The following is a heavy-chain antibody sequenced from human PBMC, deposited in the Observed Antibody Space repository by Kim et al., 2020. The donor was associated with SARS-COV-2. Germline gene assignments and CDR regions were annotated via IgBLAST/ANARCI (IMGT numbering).Heavy chain of an antibody. D-gene: IGHD4-17*01. V-gene: IGHV1-46*01. Sequence: RYAKKFQGRVTMTRDTSTSTVYMELSSLRSEDTAVYYCARDYGANNWFDPWGQGTLVTVSS. CDR3: ARDYGANNWFDP. J-gene: IGHJ5*02.